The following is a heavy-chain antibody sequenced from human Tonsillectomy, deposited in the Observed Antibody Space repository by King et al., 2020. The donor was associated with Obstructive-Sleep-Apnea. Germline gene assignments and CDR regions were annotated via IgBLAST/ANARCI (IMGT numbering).Heavy chain of an antibody. J-gene: IGHJ4*02. CDR1: GWSFSGYY. CDR3: ARGSGYVDY. D-gene: IGHD1-26*01. CDR2: INQSGST. V-gene: IGHV4-34*01. Sequence: VQLQQWGAGLLKPSETLFLTCAVYGWSFSGYYWRWILQTPGKGLGWIGEINQSGSTNYNPSLKSRVTMSVDTSKNHFSLKLSSVTAADTAVYYCARGSGYVDYWGQGTLVTVSS.